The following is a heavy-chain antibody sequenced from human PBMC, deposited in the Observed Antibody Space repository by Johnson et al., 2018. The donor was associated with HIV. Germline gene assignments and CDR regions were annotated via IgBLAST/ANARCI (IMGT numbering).Heavy chain of an antibody. D-gene: IGHD3-10*01. CDR1: GFTFSSYA. CDR2: ISSDGTNK. Sequence: QVQLVESGGGLVQPGGSLRLSCAASGFTFSSYAMSWVRQAPGKGLEWVAVISSDGTNKSYSNSVTGRFTISRDNSKNTLYLQMNSLRPEDTAVYYCTKVWGFYYGQYHDAFDIWGQGTLVTVSS. J-gene: IGHJ3*02. V-gene: IGHV3-30*18. CDR3: TKVWGFYYGQYHDAFDI.